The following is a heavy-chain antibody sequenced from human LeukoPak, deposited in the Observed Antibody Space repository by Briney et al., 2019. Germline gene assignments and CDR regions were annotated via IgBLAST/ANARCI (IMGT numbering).Heavy chain of an antibody. V-gene: IGHV3-11*04. D-gene: IGHD5-12*01. CDR2: ISSSGSTI. Sequence: GGSLRLSCAASGFTFSDYYMSWIRQAPGKGLEWVSYISSSGSTIYYADSVKGRFTISRDNAKNSLYLQMNSLRAEDTAVYYCAREGGAPHVDIVATDQVYFDYWGQGTLVTVSS. J-gene: IGHJ4*02. CDR1: GFTFSDYY. CDR3: AREGGAPHVDIVATDQVYFDY.